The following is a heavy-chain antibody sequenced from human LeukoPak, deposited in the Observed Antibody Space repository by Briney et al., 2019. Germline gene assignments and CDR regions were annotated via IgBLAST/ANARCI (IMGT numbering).Heavy chain of an antibody. V-gene: IGHV3-7*01. Sequence: GGSLRLSCVVSGFTFSSYWMAWVRQAPGKGLEWVANIKGDGREERYVDSVKGRFTISRDNAKNSLYLQMSSLRAEDTAVYYCARASYCSTFSCYMDVWGKGTTTVSS. J-gene: IGHJ6*03. D-gene: IGHD2-15*01. CDR1: GFTFSSYW. CDR3: ARASYCSTFSCYMDV. CDR2: IKGDGREE.